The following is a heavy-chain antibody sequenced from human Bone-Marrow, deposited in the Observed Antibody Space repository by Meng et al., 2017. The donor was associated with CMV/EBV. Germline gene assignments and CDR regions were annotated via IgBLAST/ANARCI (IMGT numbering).Heavy chain of an antibody. J-gene: IGHJ6*02. CDR3: ARDTDFWSGSGPYGMDV. CDR2: IYYSGST. Sequence: SETLSLTCTVSGGSVSSGSYYWSWIRQPPGKGLEWIGYIYYSGSTNYNPSLKSRVTISVDTSQNQFSLKLSSVTAADTAVYYCARDTDFWSGSGPYGMDVWGQGTTVTVSS. CDR1: GGSVSSGSYY. D-gene: IGHD3-3*01. V-gene: IGHV4-61*01.